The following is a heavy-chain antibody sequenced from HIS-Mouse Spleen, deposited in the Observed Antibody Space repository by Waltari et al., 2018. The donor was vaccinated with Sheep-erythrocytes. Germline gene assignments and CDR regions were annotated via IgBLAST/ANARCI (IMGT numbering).Heavy chain of an antibody. J-gene: IGHJ3*02. V-gene: IGHV1-18*01. Sequence: QVQLVQSGAEVKKPGASVKVSCKASGYTFTSYGISWVRQAPGQGLEWMGWISAYNGNTNYAQKLQGRVTMTTEKSTSTAYMELRSLRSDDTAVYYCAREKVNYYDSSGYYDAFDIWGQGTMVTVSS. D-gene: IGHD3-22*01. CDR2: ISAYNGNT. CDR3: AREKVNYYDSSGYYDAFDI. CDR1: GYTFTSYG.